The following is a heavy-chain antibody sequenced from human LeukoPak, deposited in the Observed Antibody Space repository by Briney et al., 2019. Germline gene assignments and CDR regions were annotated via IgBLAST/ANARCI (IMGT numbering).Heavy chain of an antibody. CDR3: ARYSSSWGPWFDP. Sequence: PSETLSLTCTVSGGSISSSSYYWGWIRQPPGKGLEWIGSIYYSGSTYYNPSLKSRVTISVDTSKNQFSLKLSSVTAADTAVYYCARYSSSWGPWFDPWGQGTLVTVSS. CDR2: IYYSGST. D-gene: IGHD6-13*01. J-gene: IGHJ5*02. V-gene: IGHV4-39*07. CDR1: GGSISSSSYY.